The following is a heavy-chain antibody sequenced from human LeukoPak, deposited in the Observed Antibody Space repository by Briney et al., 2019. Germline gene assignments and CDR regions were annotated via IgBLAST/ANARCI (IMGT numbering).Heavy chain of an antibody. J-gene: IGHJ4*02. V-gene: IGHV4-34*01. Sequence: SETLSLTRAVYGGSFSGYYWSWIRQPPGKGLEWIGEINHSGSTNYNPSLKSRVTISVDTSKNQFSLKLSSVTAADTAVYYCARGHIAVAAAIKYWGQGTLVTISS. CDR1: GGSFSGYY. CDR2: INHSGST. D-gene: IGHD6-19*01. CDR3: ARGHIAVAAAIKY.